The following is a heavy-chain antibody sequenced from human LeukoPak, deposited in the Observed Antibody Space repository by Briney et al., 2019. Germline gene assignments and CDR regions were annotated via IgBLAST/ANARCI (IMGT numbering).Heavy chain of an antibody. CDR3: ARYSSAYCHDPFDI. J-gene: IGHJ3*02. V-gene: IGHV3-23*01. Sequence: PGGSLRLSCAASGFTFTTYAMSWVRQAPGKGLEWVSAISGSGGSTYYADSVKGRFTISRDNSKNTLFLQMNSLRAEDTAVYYCARYSSAYCHDPFDIWGQGTMVTVSS. D-gene: IGHD3-22*01. CDR2: ISGSGGST. CDR1: GFTFTTYA.